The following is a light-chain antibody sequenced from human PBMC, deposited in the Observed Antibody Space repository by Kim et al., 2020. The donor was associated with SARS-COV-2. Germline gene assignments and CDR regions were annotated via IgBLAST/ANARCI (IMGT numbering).Light chain of an antibody. CDR3: ETWDRDSHWV. J-gene: IGLJ3*02. V-gene: IGLV4-60*03. CDR2: LEGSGNY. Sequence: QLVLTQSSSASASLGSSVKLTCTLSSGHSSYIIAWHQQQPGKAPRYLMKLEGSGNYNKGSGVPDRFSGSSSGADRYLTIYNLQSEDEADYYCETWDRDSHWVFGGGTKLTVL. CDR1: SGHSSYI.